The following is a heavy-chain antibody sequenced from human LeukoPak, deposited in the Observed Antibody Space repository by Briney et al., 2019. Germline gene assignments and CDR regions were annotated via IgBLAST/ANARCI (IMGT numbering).Heavy chain of an antibody. CDR3: ARCTASCYANAFDV. CDR1: GFIFRIYG. CDR2: ISYEGDTT. V-gene: IGHV3-30*03. J-gene: IGHJ3*01. D-gene: IGHD2-2*01. Sequence: ESGGGVVQPGRSLRLSCAASGFIFRIYGMHWVRQAPGKGLEWLALISYEGDTTYYTDSVKGRFTISRDNSKKTLYLQMNSLRPEDTAVYYCARCTASCYANAFDVWGQGTLLTVSS.